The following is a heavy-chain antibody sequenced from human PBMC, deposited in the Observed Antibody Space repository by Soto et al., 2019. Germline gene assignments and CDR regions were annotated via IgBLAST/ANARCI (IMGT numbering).Heavy chain of an antibody. Sequence: QVQLVQSGAEVKKPGASVKVSCKASGYTFTSYDINWVRQATGQGLEWKEWMNPNSGNTGYAQKFQGRVTMTRNTTISTAYIELSSLRSEDTAVYYWARGQFKGAARILRDWFDPWGQGTLVTVSS. J-gene: IGHJ5*02. CDR2: MNPNSGNT. V-gene: IGHV1-8*01. D-gene: IGHD6-6*01. CDR3: ARGQFKGAARILRDWFDP. CDR1: GYTFTSYD.